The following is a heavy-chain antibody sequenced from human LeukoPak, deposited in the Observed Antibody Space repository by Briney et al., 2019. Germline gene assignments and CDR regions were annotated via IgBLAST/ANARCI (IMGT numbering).Heavy chain of an antibody. J-gene: IGHJ4*02. V-gene: IGHV3-48*02. CDR2: ISTGGTNI. CDR1: GFIFSNYN. CDR3: ARDIRATGHGNFDY. D-gene: IGHD1-1*01. Sequence: GGSLRLSCAASGFIFSNYNMNWVRQAPGEGLEWVSCISTGGTNIYYADSVKGRFTISRDNAKNSLYLQMNSLRDDDTAVYYCARDIRATGHGNFDYWGQGTLVTVSS.